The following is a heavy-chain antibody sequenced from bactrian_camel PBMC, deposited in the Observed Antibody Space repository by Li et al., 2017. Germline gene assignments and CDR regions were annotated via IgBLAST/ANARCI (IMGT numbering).Heavy chain of an antibody. Sequence: QVQLVESGEGSVQAGGSLTVSCVASGYTYSAICMGWFRQISGKEREAVAGIYTGDGSTYYTDAVKGRFTISHDNAKNSVDLQMNSLKPDDTAVYYCAATGQMLSVAGCRTQGTQVTVS. CDR1: GYTYSAIC. J-gene: IGHJ4*01. CDR2: IYTGDGST. V-gene: IGHV3S54*01. D-gene: IGHD1*01.